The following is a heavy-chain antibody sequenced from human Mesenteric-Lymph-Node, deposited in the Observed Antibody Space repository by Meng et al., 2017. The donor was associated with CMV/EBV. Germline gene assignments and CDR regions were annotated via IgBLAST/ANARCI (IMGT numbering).Heavy chain of an antibody. J-gene: IGHJ4*02. CDR1: GGSFSGYY. Sequence: QVALQPGGAGVCKASETLSLICDVYGGSFSGYYWSWIRQPPGKGLEWIGEINHSGSTNYNPSLKSRVTISVDTSKNQFSRKLSSVTAADTAVYYCARHQRWLKSEGGFNYWGQGTLVTVSS. CDR2: INHSGST. V-gene: IGHV4-34*01. CDR3: ARHQRWLKSEGGFNY. D-gene: IGHD4-23*01.